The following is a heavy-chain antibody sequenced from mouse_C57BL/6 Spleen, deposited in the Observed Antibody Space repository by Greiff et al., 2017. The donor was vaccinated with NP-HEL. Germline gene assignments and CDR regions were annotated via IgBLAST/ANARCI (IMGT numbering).Heavy chain of an antibody. CDR2: ISSGGSYT. V-gene: IGHV5-6*01. J-gene: IGHJ2*01. D-gene: IGHD2-5*01. Sequence: EVKVVESGGDLVKPGGSLKLSCAASGFTFSSYGMSWVRQTPDKRLEWVATISSGGSYTYYPDSVKGRFTISRDNAKNTLYLQMSSLKSEDTAMYYCARQGYYSNYGGTFDYWGQGTTLTVSS. CDR1: GFTFSSYG. CDR3: ARQGYYSNYGGTFDY.